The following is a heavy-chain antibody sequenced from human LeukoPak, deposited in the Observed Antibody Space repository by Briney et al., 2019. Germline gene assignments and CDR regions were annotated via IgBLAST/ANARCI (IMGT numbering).Heavy chain of an antibody. CDR1: GFTFSSYA. J-gene: IGHJ5*02. CDR3: ARPTTVTTVFDP. CDR2: ISYDGSNK. D-gene: IGHD4-17*01. Sequence: GGSLRLSCAASGFTFSSYAMHWVRQAPGKGLEWVAVISYDGSNKYYADSVKGRLTISRDNSKNTLYLQMNSLRAEDTAVYYRARPTTVTTVFDPWGQGTLVTVSS. V-gene: IGHV3-30*04.